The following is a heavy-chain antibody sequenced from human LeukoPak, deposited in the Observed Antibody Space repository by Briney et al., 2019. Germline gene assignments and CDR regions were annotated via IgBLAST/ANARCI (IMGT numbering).Heavy chain of an antibody. CDR1: GFTFSNYG. V-gene: IGHV3-30*02. CDR2: IWSDGSNK. D-gene: IGHD6-19*01. CDR3: ANDGSSGWYFPDY. J-gene: IGHJ4*02. Sequence: GGSLRLSCAASGFTFSNYGMHWVRQAPGKGLEWVALIWSDGSNKYYADSLRGRFTISRDNSKNTLFLEMNSLRAEDTAVYYCANDGSSGWYFPDYWGQGTLVTVSS.